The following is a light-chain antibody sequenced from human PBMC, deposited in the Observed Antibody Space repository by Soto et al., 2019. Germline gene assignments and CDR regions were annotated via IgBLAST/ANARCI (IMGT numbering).Light chain of an antibody. CDR1: QSVAGY. V-gene: IGKV1-39*01. Sequence: DIQMTQAPSSLSASVGDRVTLTCRASQSVAGYLNWYQQKPGGAPHLLIYAASTLQSGVPSRLSGSGSGTDFKLTVSSLQSEDVASYYCQQSYTSSGTFGAATKVDIK. CDR2: AAS. CDR3: QQSYTSSGT. J-gene: IGKJ4*02.